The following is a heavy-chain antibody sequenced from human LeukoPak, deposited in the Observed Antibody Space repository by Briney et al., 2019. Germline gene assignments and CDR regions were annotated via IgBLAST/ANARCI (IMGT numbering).Heavy chain of an antibody. J-gene: IGHJ4*02. V-gene: IGHV3-7*03. D-gene: IGHD6-19*01. CDR2: IRQDGRET. Sequence: GGSLRLSCAASPRITFSDYWMNWVRQAPGKGLEWVAIIRQDGRETLYLDSVRGRFTISRDNAKSSVYLEINSLRAEDTAVYYCVGGIGWQPDYWGQGTLVTVSS. CDR1: PRITFSDYW. CDR3: VGGIGWQPDY.